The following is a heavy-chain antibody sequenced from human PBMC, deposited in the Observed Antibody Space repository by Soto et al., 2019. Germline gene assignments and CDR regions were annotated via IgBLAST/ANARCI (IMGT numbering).Heavy chain of an antibody. CDR3: ARETLRDAIDI. CDR1: GFGFRSYE. V-gene: IGHV3-48*03. Sequence: PGGSLRLSCVAAGFGFRSYEMNWVRQAPGKGLEWVSNIRANDESIYYADSVKGRVSVSRDNAKNSLFLEMNSLRVDDTAVYYCARETLRDAIDIWGQGTMVTVSS. CDR2: IRANDESI. J-gene: IGHJ3*02.